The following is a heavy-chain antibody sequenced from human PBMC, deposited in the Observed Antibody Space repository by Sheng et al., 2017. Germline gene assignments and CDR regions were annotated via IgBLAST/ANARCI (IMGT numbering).Heavy chain of an antibody. V-gene: IGHV4-38-2*01. J-gene: IGHJ4*02. CDR2: IYHGGST. CDR1: GYSISSGYY. D-gene: IGHD1-26*01. CDR3: ARTSGNYYSGDFDY. Sequence: QVQLQESGPGLVKPSETLSLTCAVSGYSISSGYYWGWIRQPPGKGLEWIGSIYHGGSTYYNPSLKNRVTISVDTSKNQFSLELTSVTAADTAVYFCARTSGNYYSGDFDYWGQGTLVTVSS.